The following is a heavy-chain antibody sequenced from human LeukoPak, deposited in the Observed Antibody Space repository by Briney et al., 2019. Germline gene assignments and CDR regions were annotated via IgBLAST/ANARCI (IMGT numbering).Heavy chain of an antibody. V-gene: IGHV3-7*01. D-gene: IGHD3-22*01. CDR3: AREPYSYDSSGYLFGGV. CDR1: GFTFSSYW. Sequence: PGGSLRLSCAASGFTFSSYWMSWVRQAPGKGLEWVANIKQDGSEKYYVDSVKGRFTISRDNAKNSLYLQMNSLRAEDTAVYYCAREPYSYDSSGYLFGGVWGQGTMVTVSS. J-gene: IGHJ3*01. CDR2: IKQDGSEK.